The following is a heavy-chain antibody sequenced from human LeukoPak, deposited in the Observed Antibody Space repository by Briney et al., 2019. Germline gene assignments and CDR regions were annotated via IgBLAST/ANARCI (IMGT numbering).Heavy chain of an antibody. D-gene: IGHD3-16*01. CDR1: GSTFSSYE. V-gene: IGHV3-48*03. Sequence: GGSLRLSCAASGSTFSSYELYWVRQAPGKGLEWISYISSSSSTIKYADSVRGRFTISRADARESLFLQMNSLRAEDTAIYYCGASRQYVGAFDIWGQGTLVTVSS. J-gene: IGHJ3*02. CDR3: GASRQYVGAFDI. CDR2: ISSSSSTI.